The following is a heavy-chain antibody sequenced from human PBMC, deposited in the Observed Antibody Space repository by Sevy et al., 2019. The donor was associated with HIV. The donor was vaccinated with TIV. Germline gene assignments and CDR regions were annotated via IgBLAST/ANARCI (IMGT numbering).Heavy chain of an antibody. J-gene: IGHJ4*02. Sequence: GGSLRLSCAASGFTFSSYWMTWVRQAPGKGLEWVANIKQDMSEKYYADSVKGRFTISRDNARNSLYLQMESLRAEATAVYYCARAQQVTMLVEIGGLYFDFWGQGTLVTVSS. D-gene: IGHD3-22*01. CDR3: ARAQQVTMLVEIGGLYFDF. CDR1: GFTFSSYW. V-gene: IGHV3-7*01. CDR2: IKQDMSEK.